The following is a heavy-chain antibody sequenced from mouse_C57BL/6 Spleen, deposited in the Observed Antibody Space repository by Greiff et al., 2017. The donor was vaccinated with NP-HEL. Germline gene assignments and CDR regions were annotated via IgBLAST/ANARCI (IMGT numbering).Heavy chain of an antibody. CDR1: GFTFSDYG. Sequence: EVRLVESGGGLVKPGGSLKLSCAASGFTFSDYGMHWVRQAPEKGLEWVAYISSGSSTIYYADTVKGRFTISRDNAKNTLFLQMTSLRSEDTAMYYCARPNYYGGPMDYWGQGTSVTVSS. CDR3: ARPNYYGGPMDY. V-gene: IGHV5-17*01. J-gene: IGHJ4*01. D-gene: IGHD1-1*01. CDR2: ISSGSSTI.